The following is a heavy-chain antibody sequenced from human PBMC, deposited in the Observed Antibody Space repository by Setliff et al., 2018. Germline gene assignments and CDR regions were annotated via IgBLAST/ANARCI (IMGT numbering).Heavy chain of an antibody. CDR1: GYSISSGYC. CDR2: IYRSGST. CDR3: ARERMYYNFWSGYSDY. J-gene: IGHJ4*02. V-gene: IGHV4-38-2*02. D-gene: IGHD3-3*01. Sequence: SETLSLTCAVSGYSISSGYCWGWIRQAPGKGLEWIASIYRSGSTYYNPSLKSRVTISVDTSKNQFSLKLSSVTAADTAVYYCARERMYYNFWSGYSDYWGQGTLVTVSS.